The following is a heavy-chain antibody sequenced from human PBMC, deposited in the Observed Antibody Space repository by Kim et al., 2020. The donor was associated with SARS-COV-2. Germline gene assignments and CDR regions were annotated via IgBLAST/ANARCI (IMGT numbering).Heavy chain of an antibody. J-gene: IGHJ4*02. CDR1: GFTFSSYG. Sequence: GGSLRLSCAASGFTFSSYGMHWVRQAPGKGLEWVAVISYDGSNKYYADSVKGRFTISRDNSKNTLYLQMNSLRAEDTAVYYCAKEGDFSDYYGSLLDYWGQGTLVTVSS. CDR2: ISYDGSNK. D-gene: IGHD3-10*01. V-gene: IGHV3-30*18. CDR3: AKEGDFSDYYGSLLDY.